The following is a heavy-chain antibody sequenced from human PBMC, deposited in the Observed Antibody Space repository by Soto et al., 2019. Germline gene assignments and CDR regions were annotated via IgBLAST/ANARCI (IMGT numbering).Heavy chain of an antibody. J-gene: IGHJ6*02. D-gene: IGHD6-19*01. CDR2: AYYRSKWYI. V-gene: IGHV6-1*01. Sequence: SQTLSLTCAISGDSFSSNGATWNWIRQSPSRGLEWLGRAYYRSKWYIDYAASVKSRVTINPDTSKNQFSLQLNSVTPEDTAVYYCSRAAVAGYNYYGMDVWGQGTTVTVSS. CDR1: GDSFSSNGAT. CDR3: SRAAVAGYNYYGMDV.